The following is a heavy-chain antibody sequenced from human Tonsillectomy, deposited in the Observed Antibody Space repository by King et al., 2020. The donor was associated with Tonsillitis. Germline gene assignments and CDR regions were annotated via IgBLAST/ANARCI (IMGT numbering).Heavy chain of an antibody. CDR3: ARLLRLLEWSAAEFDP. J-gene: IGHJ5*02. CDR2: IIPIFDTA. Sequence: QLVQSGAEVKKPGSSVKVSCKASGDTFSKYAITWVRQAPGQGLEWMGGIIPIFDTANYAQRFQGRVTITADESTSTAYVELTSLRSEDTDVYYCARLLRLLEWSAAEFDPWGQGTLVTVSS. CDR1: GDTFSKYA. V-gene: IGHV1-69*01. D-gene: IGHD3-3*01.